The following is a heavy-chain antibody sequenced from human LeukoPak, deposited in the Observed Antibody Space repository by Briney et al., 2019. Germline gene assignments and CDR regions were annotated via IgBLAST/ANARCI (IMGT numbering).Heavy chain of an antibody. V-gene: IGHV3-74*01. CDR1: GFTLSSYW. Sequence: PGGSLRLSCAASGFTLSSYWMHWVRQAPGKGLGWVSRINGDGRITTYAESVKGRFTISRDTAKNTLYLQMNSLRAEDTAVYYCAREPGYCSGGSCYSQMYYFDYWGQGTLVTVSS. CDR2: INGDGRIT. CDR3: AREPGYCSGGSCYSQMYYFDY. J-gene: IGHJ4*02. D-gene: IGHD2-15*01.